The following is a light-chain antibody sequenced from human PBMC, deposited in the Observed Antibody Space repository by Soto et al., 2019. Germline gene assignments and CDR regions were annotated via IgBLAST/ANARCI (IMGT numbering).Light chain of an antibody. J-gene: IGLJ2*01. CDR1: SSDVGGYNY. CDR2: DVS. Sequence: QSALTQPASVSGSPGQSITISCTGTSSDVGGYNYVSWYQQHPGKAPKLMIYDVSNRPPGVSNRFSGSKSGNTDSLTISGLQAEDEADDYCSSYTSSSTLGVFGGGTKVTVL. V-gene: IGLV2-14*01. CDR3: SSYTSSSTLGV.